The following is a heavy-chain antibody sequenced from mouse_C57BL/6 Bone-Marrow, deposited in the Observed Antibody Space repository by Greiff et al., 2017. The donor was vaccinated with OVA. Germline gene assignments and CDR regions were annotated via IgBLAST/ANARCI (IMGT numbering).Heavy chain of an antibody. CDR3: AKTAPLITTVVDYAMDY. CDR2: IWRGGST. D-gene: IGHD1-1*01. CDR1: GFSLTSYG. V-gene: IGHV2-5*01. Sequence: VKLQESGPGLVQPSQSLSITCTVSGFSLTSYGVHWVRQSPGKGLEWLGVIWRGGSTDYNAAFMSRLSITKDNSKSQVFFKMNSLQSDDTAIYYCAKTAPLITTVVDYAMDYWGQGTSVTVSS. J-gene: IGHJ4*01.